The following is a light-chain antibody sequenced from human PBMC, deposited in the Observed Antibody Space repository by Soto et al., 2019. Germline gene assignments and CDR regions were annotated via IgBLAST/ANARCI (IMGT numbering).Light chain of an antibody. V-gene: IGLV2-14*01. CDR2: EVS. CDR3: CSYAGSNTFDV. Sequence: QSALTQPASVSGSPGQSITISCTGTSSDVGGYNYVSWYQQLPGKAPKLMIYEVSNRPSGVSARFSGSRSGNTASLSISGLQVEDEADYYCCSYAGSNTFDVFGTGTKLTVL. CDR1: SSDVGGYNY. J-gene: IGLJ1*01.